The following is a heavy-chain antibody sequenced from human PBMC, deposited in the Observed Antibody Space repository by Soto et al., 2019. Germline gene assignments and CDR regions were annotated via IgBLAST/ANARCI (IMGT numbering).Heavy chain of an antibody. Sequence: GGSLRLSCAASGFIFRSYAISWVRQAPGKGLEWVSTIRGSDGSTYYADSVKGRFTISRDNSKNTLYLQMNSLRAEDTAVYYCAKYSDSSGDYYYGMDVWGQGTTVTVSS. CDR2: IRGSDGST. CDR3: AKYSDSSGDYYYGMDV. CDR1: GFIFRSYA. D-gene: IGHD6-6*01. J-gene: IGHJ6*02. V-gene: IGHV3-23*01.